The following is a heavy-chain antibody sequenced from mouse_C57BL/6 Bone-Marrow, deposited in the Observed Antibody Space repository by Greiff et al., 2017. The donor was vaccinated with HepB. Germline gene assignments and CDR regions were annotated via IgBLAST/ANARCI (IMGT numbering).Heavy chain of an antibody. J-gene: IGHJ4*01. CDR2: ISYSGST. V-gene: IGHV3-8*01. D-gene: IGHD3-2*02. Sequence: EVQLQQSGPGLAKPSQSLSLTCSVTGYSITSDYWNWIRKFPGNKLEYMGYISYSGSTYYNPSHKSRISITRDTSKNQYYLQLNSVTTEDTATYYCARYCSSGYGYAMDDWGQGTSVTVSS. CDR3: ARYCSSGYGYAMDD. CDR1: GYSITSDY.